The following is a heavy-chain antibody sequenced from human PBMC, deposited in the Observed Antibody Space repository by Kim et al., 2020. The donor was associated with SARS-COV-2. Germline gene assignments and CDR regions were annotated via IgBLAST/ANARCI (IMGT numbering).Heavy chain of an antibody. CDR3: ARHARPSDGYFDY. CDR2: IHYSGNT. V-gene: IGHV4-59*08. D-gene: IGHD2-2*01. Sequence: SETLSLTCTVSGGSINSYYWSWIRQPPGKGLEWIGYIHYSGNTHYNPSLKSRVTISVDTSKSQFSLKLSSVTAADTAVYYCARHARPSDGYFDYWGQGTLVTVSS. CDR1: GGSINSYY. J-gene: IGHJ4*02.